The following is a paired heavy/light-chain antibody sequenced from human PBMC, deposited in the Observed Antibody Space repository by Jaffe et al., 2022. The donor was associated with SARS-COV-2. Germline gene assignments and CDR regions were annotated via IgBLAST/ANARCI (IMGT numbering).Light chain of an antibody. CDR1: SSDVGGYNY. V-gene: IGLV2-8*01. J-gene: IGLJ2*01. CDR2: EVS. CDR3: SSYAGSNNWGV. Sequence: QSALTQPPSASGSPGQSVTISCTGTSSDVGGYNYVSWYQQHPGKAPKLMIYEVSKRPSGVPDRFSGSKSGNTASLTVSGLQAEDEADYYCSSYAGSNNWGVFGGGTKLTVL.
Heavy chain of an antibody. CDR1: GGSISSGGYY. CDR3: ARGYFGDIVVVPAAPYAFDI. D-gene: IGHD2-2*01. CDR2: IYYSGST. Sequence: QVQLQESGPGLVKPSQTLSLTCTVSGGSISSGGYYWSWIRQHPGKGLEWIGYIYYSGSTYYNPSLKSRVTISVDTSKNQFSLKLSSVTAADTAVYYCARGYFGDIVVVPAAPYAFDIWGQGTMVTVSS. V-gene: IGHV4-31*03. J-gene: IGHJ3*02.